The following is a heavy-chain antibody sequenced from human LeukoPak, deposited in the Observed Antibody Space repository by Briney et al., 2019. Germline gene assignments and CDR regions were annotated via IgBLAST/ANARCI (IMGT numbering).Heavy chain of an antibody. Sequence: ASVKVSCKASGGTFSSYAISWVRQAPGQGLEWMGWISAYNGNTNYAQKLQGRVTMTTDTSTSTAYMELRSLRSDDTAVYYCARDSLRFLEWLLPIPGYYMDVWGKGTTVTVSS. CDR1: GGTFSSYA. V-gene: IGHV1-18*01. CDR3: ARDSLRFLEWLLPIPGYYMDV. J-gene: IGHJ6*03. CDR2: ISAYNGNT. D-gene: IGHD3-3*01.